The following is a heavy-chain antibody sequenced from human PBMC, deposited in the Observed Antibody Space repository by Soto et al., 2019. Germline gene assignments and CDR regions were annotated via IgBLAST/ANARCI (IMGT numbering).Heavy chain of an antibody. D-gene: IGHD3-16*01. CDR2: ISGSGGGT. Sequence: GGSLRLSCAASGFTFSSFAMSWVRQAPGKGLEWVSAISGSGGGTYYADSVKGRVTISRDNSKNTLYLQMNSLRAEDTAVYYCAKLGVAGTYDAFDVWGRGAMVTVSS. CDR1: GFTFSSFA. J-gene: IGHJ3*01. V-gene: IGHV3-23*01. CDR3: AKLGVAGTYDAFDV.